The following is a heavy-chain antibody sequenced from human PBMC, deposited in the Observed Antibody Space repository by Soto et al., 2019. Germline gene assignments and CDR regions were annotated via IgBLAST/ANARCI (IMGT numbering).Heavy chain of an antibody. CDR1: GGSISSGGYS. D-gene: IGHD2-8*02. J-gene: IGHJ6*02. CDR2: IYHSGST. CDR3: ARGGGVYYYYYGMDV. Sequence: QLQLQESGSGLVKPSQTLSLTCAVSGGSISSGGYSWSWIQQPPGKGLEWIGYIYHSGSTYYNPSLKSRVTISVDRSKNQFSLKLSSVTAADTAVYYCARGGGVYYYYYGMDVWGQGTTVTVSS. V-gene: IGHV4-30-2*01.